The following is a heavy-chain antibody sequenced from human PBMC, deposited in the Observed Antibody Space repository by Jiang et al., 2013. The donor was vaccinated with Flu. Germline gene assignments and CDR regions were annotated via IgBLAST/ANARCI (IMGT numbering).Heavy chain of an antibody. CDR2: IYYSGNT. CDR3: ARESSGSYFF. V-gene: IGHV4-59*01. D-gene: IGHD1-26*01. Sequence: GPGLVKPSETLSLTCTVSGGSINTYYWSWIRQSPGKGLEWIGYIYYSGNTNYNPSLKSRVTISVDTSKNQFSLKLTSVTAADTAVYYCARESSGSYFFWGQGTLVTVSS. J-gene: IGHJ4*02. CDR1: GGSINTYY.